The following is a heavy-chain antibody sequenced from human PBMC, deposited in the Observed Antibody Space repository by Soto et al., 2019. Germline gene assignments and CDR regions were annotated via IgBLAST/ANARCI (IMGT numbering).Heavy chain of an antibody. CDR2: INHSGST. CDR3: ARGGYSYGLRYYYYGMDV. Sequence: SETLSLTCAVYGGSFSGYYWSWIRQPPGKGLEWIGEINHSGSTNYNPSLKSRVTISVDTSKNQFSLELSSVTAADTAVYYCARGGYSYGLRYYYYGMDVWGQGTTVTVSS. V-gene: IGHV4-34*01. CDR1: GGSFSGYY. D-gene: IGHD5-18*01. J-gene: IGHJ6*02.